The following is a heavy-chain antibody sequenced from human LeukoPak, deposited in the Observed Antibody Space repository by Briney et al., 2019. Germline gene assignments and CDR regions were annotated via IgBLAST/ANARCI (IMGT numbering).Heavy chain of an antibody. CDR3: ARDRRSYYGSATTPMDV. Sequence: ASVKVSCKASGYTFTSYGMSWVRQAPGQGLEWMGWISAYSGNTNYAQKLQGRVTITTDKSKSKAYMELRSVRSDDTAVYYCARDRRSYYGSATTPMDVWGKGTTVTISS. CDR2: ISAYSGNT. J-gene: IGHJ6*03. D-gene: IGHD3-10*01. V-gene: IGHV1-18*01. CDR1: GYTFTSYG.